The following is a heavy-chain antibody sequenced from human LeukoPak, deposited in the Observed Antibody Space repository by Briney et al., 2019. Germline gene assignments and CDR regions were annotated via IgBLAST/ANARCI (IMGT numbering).Heavy chain of an antibody. D-gene: IGHD6-19*01. J-gene: IGHJ5*02. CDR3: AAVAVAGSWFDP. CDR1: GGSISSHY. Sequence: SETLSLTCTVSGGSISSHYWSWIRQPPGKGLEWIGYIYYSGSTNYNPSLKSRGTKSVDTPQNQFSLKLSSVTAADTAVYYCAAVAVAGSWFDPWGQGTLVTVSS. V-gene: IGHV4-59*11. CDR2: IYYSGST.